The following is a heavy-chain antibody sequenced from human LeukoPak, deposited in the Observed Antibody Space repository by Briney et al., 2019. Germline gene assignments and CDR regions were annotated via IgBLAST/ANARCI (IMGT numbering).Heavy chain of an antibody. CDR2: IDASNGAT. V-gene: IGHV1-2*02. Sequence: GASVTVPFKSSVYTFPYYFIHWVRQAPGRGLEWLGWIDASNGATSYTQTLGERVIITRDTSIGAVYMELSRLPSDDTSVYYCARDGSSVYDFWGQGTLVTVSS. CDR1: VYTFPYYF. CDR3: ARDGSSVYDF. J-gene: IGHJ4*02.